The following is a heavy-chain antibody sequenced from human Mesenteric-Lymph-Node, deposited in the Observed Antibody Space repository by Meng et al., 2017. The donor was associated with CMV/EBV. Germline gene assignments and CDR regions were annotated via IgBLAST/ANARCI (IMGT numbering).Heavy chain of an antibody. V-gene: IGHV3-7*03. J-gene: IGHJ6*02. Sequence: GESLKISCAASGFTFSSYWMSWVRQAPGKGLEWVANIKQDGSEKYYVDSVKGRFTISRDNAKNSLSLQMNSLRAEDTAVYYCALLGYCSSTSCYGNYYGMDVWGQGTTVTVSS. CDR2: IKQDGSEK. D-gene: IGHD2-2*01. CDR3: ALLGYCSSTSCYGNYYGMDV. CDR1: GFTFSSYW.